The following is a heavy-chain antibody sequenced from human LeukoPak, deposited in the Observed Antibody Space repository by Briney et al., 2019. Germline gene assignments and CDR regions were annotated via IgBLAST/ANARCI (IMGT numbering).Heavy chain of an antibody. V-gene: IGHV4-39*01. J-gene: IGHJ3*02. Sequence: SETLSLTCTVSGGSISSSSYYWGWIRQPPGKGLEWIGSIYYSGSTYYNPSLKSRVTISVDTSKNQFSLKLSSVTAADTAVYYCARGPNRGAMDHLTNAFDIWGQGTMVTVSS. CDR2: IYYSGST. CDR3: ARGPNRGAMDHLTNAFDI. D-gene: IGHD5-18*01. CDR1: GGSISSSSYY.